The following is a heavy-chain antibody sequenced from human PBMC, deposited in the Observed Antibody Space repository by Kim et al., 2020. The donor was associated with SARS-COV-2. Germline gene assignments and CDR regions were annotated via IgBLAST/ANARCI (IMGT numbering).Heavy chain of an antibody. J-gene: IGHJ4*02. V-gene: IGHV3-7*01. D-gene: IGHD1-26*01. CDR3: ARDWVGATRFYS. Sequence: YYVEYVKGRFTISRDNAKNSLYLQMNRLRAEDTAVYYCARDWVGATRFYSWGQGTLVTVSS.